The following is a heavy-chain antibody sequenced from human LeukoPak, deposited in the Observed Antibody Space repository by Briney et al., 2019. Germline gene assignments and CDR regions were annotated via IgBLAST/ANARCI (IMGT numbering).Heavy chain of an antibody. CDR3: ARVLGIYGDYFDY. D-gene: IGHD4-17*01. CDR1: GGSISSSSYY. V-gene: IGHV4-39*07. Sequence: PSETLSLTCTVSGGSISSSSYYWGWIRQPPGKGLEWIGSIYHSGSTYYNPSLKSRVTISVDTSKNQFSLKLSSVTAADTAVYYCARVLGIYGDYFDYWGQGTLVTVSS. CDR2: IYHSGST. J-gene: IGHJ4*02.